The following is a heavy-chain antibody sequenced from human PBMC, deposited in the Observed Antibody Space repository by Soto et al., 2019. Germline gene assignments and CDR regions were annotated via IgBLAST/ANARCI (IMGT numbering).Heavy chain of an antibody. CDR2: ISYGGST. CDR1: GGSISSGNYY. CDR3: ASSYGSGYRAFDY. Sequence: PSETLSLTCTVSGGSISSGNYYWSWIRQPPGKGLEWIGFISYGGSTYYSASLKSRFTISVDTSKNQFSLNLSFVTAADTAIYYCASSYGSGYRAFDYWGQGALVTVSS. V-gene: IGHV4-30-4*01. D-gene: IGHD3-10*01. J-gene: IGHJ4*02.